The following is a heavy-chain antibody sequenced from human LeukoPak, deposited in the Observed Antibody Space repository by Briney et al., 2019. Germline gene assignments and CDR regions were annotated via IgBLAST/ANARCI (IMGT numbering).Heavy chain of an antibody. J-gene: IGHJ4*02. CDR2: IYYSGNT. Sequence: SETLSVTCTVSGGSISTYYWSWVRQPPGKGLEWIGYIYYSGNTNYNPSLKGRVTISIDTSKNQFSLKLRSVTAADTAVYYCARVGSGNFDLWGQGTLVTVSS. CDR3: ARVGSGNFDL. CDR1: GGSISTYY. V-gene: IGHV4-59*01. D-gene: IGHD3-10*01.